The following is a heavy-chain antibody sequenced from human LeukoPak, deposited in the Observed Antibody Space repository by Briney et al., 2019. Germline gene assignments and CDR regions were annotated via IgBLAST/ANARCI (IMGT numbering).Heavy chain of an antibody. CDR2: IYPGDSDT. D-gene: IGHD3-22*01. V-gene: IGHV5-51*01. CDR3: AIQGGDTDHYCDSSGYGAFDI. CDR1: GYSFTSYW. Sequence: GESLKISCKGSGYSFTSYWIGWVRQMPGKGLEWMGIIYPGDSDTRYSPSFQGQVTISADKSISTAYLQWSSLKASDTAMYYCAIQGGDTDHYCDSSGYGAFDIWGQGTMVTVSS. J-gene: IGHJ3*02.